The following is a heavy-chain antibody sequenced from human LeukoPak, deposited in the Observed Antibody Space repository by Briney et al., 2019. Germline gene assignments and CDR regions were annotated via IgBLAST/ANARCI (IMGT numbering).Heavy chain of an antibody. CDR1: GFSFSSYG. V-gene: IGHV3-33*01. D-gene: IGHD3-10*01. Sequence: GRSLRLSCAASGFSFSSYGMHGVRQAPCKGLAWVAVIWDDGSNKYYADSVKGRLTISRDNSKNTLYLQMNSLRAEETAVYYCARSPSDGSSSYYFDYWGQGTLVTVSS. CDR2: IWDDGSNK. J-gene: IGHJ4*02. CDR3: ARSPSDGSSSYYFDY.